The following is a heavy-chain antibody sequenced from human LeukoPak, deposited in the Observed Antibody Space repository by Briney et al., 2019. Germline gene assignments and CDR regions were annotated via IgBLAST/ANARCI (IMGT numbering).Heavy chain of an antibody. J-gene: IGHJ6*02. CDR1: GGSFSGYY. CDR3: ARGRRHSTRCYGSYGSEGGMDV. CDR2: INHSGST. Sequence: SETLSPTGAVDGGSFSGYYWGWIRQPPGKGLEWIGEINHSGSTNYNPSLKSRVTISVDTSKNQFSLKLSSVTAADTAVYYCARGRRHSTRCYGSYGSEGGMDVWGQGTTVIVFS. V-gene: IGHV4-34*01. D-gene: IGHD2-2*01.